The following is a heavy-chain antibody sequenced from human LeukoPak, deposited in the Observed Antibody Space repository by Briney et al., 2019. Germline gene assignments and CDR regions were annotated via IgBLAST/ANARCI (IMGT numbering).Heavy chain of an antibody. V-gene: IGHV4-4*07. CDR2: MYISGST. J-gene: IGHJ5*02. D-gene: IGHD1-26*01. CDR3: ARDYLVGAPRDP. CDR1: GVSITNYY. Sequence: SETLSLTCTVSGVSITNYYWAWIRQPAGKGLEWIGRMYISGSTNYNPSLKSRVTISIDKANNQFSLKLRSVTAADTAVYYCARDYLVGAPRDPWGRGTHASVSS.